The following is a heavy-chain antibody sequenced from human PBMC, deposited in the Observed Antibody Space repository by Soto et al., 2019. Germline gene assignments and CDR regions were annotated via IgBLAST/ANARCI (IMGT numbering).Heavy chain of an antibody. CDR2: IVPNIGTV. Sequence: QVQLVQSGAEVMQPGSSVKVSCKPSGGTLTNFINYPINWVRQSPGQGLEWMGGIVPNIGTVNYAQKFQGRVTMTEDKSTGTVYMELSSLTSDDSALYYCARRNTAGFLRYFDNWGQGPLVTVSS. CDR1: GGTLTNFINYP. V-gene: IGHV1-69*06. CDR3: ARRNTAGFLRYFDN. J-gene: IGHJ4*02. D-gene: IGHD6-19*01.